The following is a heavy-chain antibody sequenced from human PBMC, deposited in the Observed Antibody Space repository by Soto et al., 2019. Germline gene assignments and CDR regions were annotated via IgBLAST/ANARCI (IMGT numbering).Heavy chain of an antibody. V-gene: IGHV3-48*02. CDR1: GFTFSSYS. CDR3: AREYCSTTSCLNWVDP. D-gene: IGHD2-2*01. J-gene: IGHJ5*02. CDR2: ISSSSSTI. Sequence: EVQLVESGGGLVQPGGSLRLSCAASGFTFSSYSMNWVRQAPGKGLEWVSYISSSSSTIYYADSVKGRFTISRDNAKNSMYLQRSSLRDDDTAVYYRAREYCSTTSCLNWVDPRGQGTLVTVSS.